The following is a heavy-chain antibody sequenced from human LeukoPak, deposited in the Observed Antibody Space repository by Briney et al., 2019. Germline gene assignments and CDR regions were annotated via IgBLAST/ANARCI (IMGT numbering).Heavy chain of an antibody. D-gene: IGHD2-2*02. Sequence: GRSLRLSCAASGFTFDDYAMHWVRQAPGKGLEWVSGISWNSGSIGYADSVKGRFTISRDNAKNSLYLQMNSLRAEDTALYYCAKSRYCSSTSCCTGFDYWGQGTLVTVSS. V-gene: IGHV3-9*01. J-gene: IGHJ4*02. CDR2: ISWNSGSI. CDR3: AKSRYCSSTSCCTGFDY. CDR1: GFTFDDYA.